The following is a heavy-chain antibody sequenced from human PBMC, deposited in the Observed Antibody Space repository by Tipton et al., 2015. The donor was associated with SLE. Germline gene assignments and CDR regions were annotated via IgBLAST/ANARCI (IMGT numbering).Heavy chain of an antibody. J-gene: IGHJ5*02. D-gene: IGHD6-19*01. CDR1: GGSISSHY. CDR3: ARESPVAGTDNWLDP. Sequence: TLSLTCTVSGGSISSHYWSWFRQPPGKGLEWIGYIYYRGNTKYNPSLRSRVTMSVDWSKKQFSLKLSSVTVADTAVYYCARESPVAGTDNWLDPWGPGILVTVSS. CDR2: IYYRGNT. V-gene: IGHV4-59*11.